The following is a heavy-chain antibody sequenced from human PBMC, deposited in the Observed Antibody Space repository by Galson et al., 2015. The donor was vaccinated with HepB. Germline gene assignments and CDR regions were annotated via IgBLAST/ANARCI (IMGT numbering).Heavy chain of an antibody. V-gene: IGHV3-30*18. D-gene: IGHD2-21*02. J-gene: IGHJ4*01. CDR1: GLTFSSYG. CDR2: ISYDGSNK. Sequence: SLRLSCAASGLTFSSYGMHWVRQAPGKGLEWVAVISYDGSNKYYADSVKGRFTISRDNSKNTLYLQMSSLRAEDTAVYYCAKDLMLGGLVVTSTSFDHWGQGTLVTVSS. CDR3: AKDLMLGGLVVTSTSFDH.